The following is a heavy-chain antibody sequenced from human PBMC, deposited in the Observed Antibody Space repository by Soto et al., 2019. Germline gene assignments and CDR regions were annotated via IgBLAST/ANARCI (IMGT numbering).Heavy chain of an antibody. CDR2: IYYSGTT. V-gene: IGHV4-30-4*01. CDR3: ASGHSFSSRCSFFDL. CDR1: GGSIDSDGSY. J-gene: IGHJ2*01. Sequence: QVQLQESGPGLVKPSQTLSLTCTVSGGSIDSDGSYWSWIRQSPGEGLEWLGYIYYSGTTYYHPSVKSPVSISLDTSKSHFFLQWNAVTVADSVIFYCASGHSFSSRCSFFDLWGRGTLVTVSS. D-gene: IGHD3-10*02.